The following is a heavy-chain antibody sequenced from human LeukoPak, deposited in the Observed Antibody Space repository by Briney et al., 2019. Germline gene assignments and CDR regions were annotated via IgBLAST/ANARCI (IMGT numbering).Heavy chain of an antibody. CDR2: ISSSSSYI. Sequence: GGSLRLSCAASGFTFSSYSMNWVRQAPGKGLEWVSSISSSSSYIYYADSVKGRFTISRDNAKNSLYLQMNSLRAEDTAVYYCARGRGSGSYWVYRDFDYWGQGTLVTVSS. CDR3: ARGRGSGSYWVYRDFDY. V-gene: IGHV3-21*01. D-gene: IGHD3-10*01. J-gene: IGHJ4*02. CDR1: GFTFSSYS.